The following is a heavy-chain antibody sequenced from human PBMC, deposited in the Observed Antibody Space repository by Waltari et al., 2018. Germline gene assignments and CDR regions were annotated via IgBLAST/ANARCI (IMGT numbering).Heavy chain of an antibody. CDR3: ARDSVAAAGNYFDY. CDR1: GGSISSSSYY. J-gene: IGHJ4*02. D-gene: IGHD6-13*01. CDR2: IYYSGRT. Sequence: QLQLQESGPGLVKPSETLSLTCTVSGGSISSSSYYWGWIRQPPGKGLEWIGSIYYSGRTYYNPSLKSRVTISVDTSKNQFSLKLSSVTAADTAVYYCARDSVAAAGNYFDYWGQGTLVTVSS. V-gene: IGHV4-39*07.